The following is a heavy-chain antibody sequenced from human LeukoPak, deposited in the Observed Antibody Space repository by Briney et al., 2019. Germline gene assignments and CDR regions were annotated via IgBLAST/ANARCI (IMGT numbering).Heavy chain of an antibody. J-gene: IGHJ4*02. CDR1: GFTFSSYG. CDR2: ISYDGSNK. Sequence: GGSLRLSCAASGFTFSSYGMHWVRQAPGKGLEWVAVISYDGSNKYYADSVKGRFTISRDNSKNTLYLQMNSLRAEDTAVYYCAKVLPPRYSGYRTNDYWGQGTLVTVSS. V-gene: IGHV3-30*18. CDR3: AKVLPPRYSGYRTNDY. D-gene: IGHD5-12*01.